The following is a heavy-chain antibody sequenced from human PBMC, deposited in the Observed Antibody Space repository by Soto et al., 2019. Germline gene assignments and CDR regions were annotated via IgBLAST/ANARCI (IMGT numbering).Heavy chain of an antibody. CDR2: ISAYDDKT. V-gene: IGHV1-18*01. CDR1: GYPFTSYG. D-gene: IGHD6-19*01. Sequence: ASVKVSCKTSGYPFTSYGINWVRQAPGQGPEWMGWISAYDDKTIYSQKFQGRVTLTADTSTTTAYTELRGLRFDDTAVYYCARDRLIAVTGLLRNWGQGTLVTVSS. CDR3: ARDRLIAVTGLLRN. J-gene: IGHJ4*02.